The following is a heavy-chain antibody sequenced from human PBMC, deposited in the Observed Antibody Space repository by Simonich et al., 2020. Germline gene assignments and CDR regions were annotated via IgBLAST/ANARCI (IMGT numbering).Heavy chain of an antibody. D-gene: IGHD6-13*01. Sequence: QLQLQESGPGLVKPSETLSLTCTVSGGSISSSSYYWGWIRQPPGKGLEWIGGIYYSESTYYNPSLKSRVTISVDTSKNQFSLKLSSVTAADTAVYYCARHAGFAFDIWGQGTMVTVSS. V-gene: IGHV4-39*01. CDR2: IYYSEST. CDR3: ARHAGFAFDI. J-gene: IGHJ3*02. CDR1: GGSISSSSYY.